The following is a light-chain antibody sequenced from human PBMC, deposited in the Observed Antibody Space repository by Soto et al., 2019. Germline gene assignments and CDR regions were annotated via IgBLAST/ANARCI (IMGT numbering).Light chain of an antibody. CDR3: LLYYLGGRF. Sequence: QAVVTQEPSLTVSPGGTVTLTCASSTETVTSGYYPNWFQQKPGQAPRPLIYSTGDRHSWTPARFSGSLLGGKAALTLSGVQPEDEAEYYCLLYYLGGRFFGTGTKLTVL. V-gene: IGLV7-43*01. CDR2: STG. CDR1: TETVTSGYY. J-gene: IGLJ1*01.